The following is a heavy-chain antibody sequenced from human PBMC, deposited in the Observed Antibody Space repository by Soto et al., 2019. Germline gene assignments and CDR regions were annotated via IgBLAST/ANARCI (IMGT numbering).Heavy chain of an antibody. CDR1: GYTFTSYA. J-gene: IGHJ4*02. D-gene: IGHD3-10*01. CDR3: ARPYYGSGSYPNY. V-gene: IGHV1-3*01. CDR2: INAGNGNT. Sequence: QVQLVQSGAEVKKPGASVKVSCKASGYTFTSYAMHWVRQAPGQRLEWMGWINAGNGNTKYSQKFQGRVTITRDTSASTAYMELSSLRSEDTDVYYCARPYYGSGSYPNYWGQGTLVTVSS.